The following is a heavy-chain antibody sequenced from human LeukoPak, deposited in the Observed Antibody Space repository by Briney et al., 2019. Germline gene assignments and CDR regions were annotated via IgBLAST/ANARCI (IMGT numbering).Heavy chain of an antibody. CDR2: ISYDGSNK. D-gene: IGHD3-10*01. Sequence: GGSLRLSCAASGFTFSSYAMHWVRQAPGKGLEWVAVISYDGSNKYYADSVKGRFTISRDNSKNTLYLQMNSLRAEDTAVYYCAKVRFGELLFGMDVWGQGTTVTVSS. CDR1: GFTFSSYA. CDR3: AKVRFGELLFGMDV. V-gene: IGHV3-30*04. J-gene: IGHJ6*02.